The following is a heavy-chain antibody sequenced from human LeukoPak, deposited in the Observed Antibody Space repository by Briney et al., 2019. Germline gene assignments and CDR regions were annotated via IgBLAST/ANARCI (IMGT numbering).Heavy chain of an antibody. D-gene: IGHD3-3*01. CDR3: ARGYYDFWSGSRDDYYYYYMDV. CDR2: IIPIFGTA. J-gene: IGHJ6*03. Sequence: SVKVSCKASGGTFSSYAISWVRQAPGQGLEWMGGIIPIFGTANYAQKFQGRVTITADKSTSTAYMELRSLRSDDTAVYYCARGYYDFWSGSRDDYYYYYMDVWGKGTTVTVSS. CDR1: GGTFSSYA. V-gene: IGHV1-69*06.